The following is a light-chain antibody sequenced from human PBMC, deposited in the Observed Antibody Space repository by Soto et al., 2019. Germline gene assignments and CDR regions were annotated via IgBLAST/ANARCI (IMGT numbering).Light chain of an antibody. Sequence: SYELTQPPSVSVAPGQTARITCGGNNIEIKSVHWYQQKPGQAPVLVVYDDGDRTTGIPERFSDSKSGNTATLTTSRVEAGDEADYYCQVWDTTNPVIFGGGTKVTVL. V-gene: IGLV3-21*02. J-gene: IGLJ2*01. CDR2: DDG. CDR1: NIEIKS. CDR3: QVWDTTNPVI.